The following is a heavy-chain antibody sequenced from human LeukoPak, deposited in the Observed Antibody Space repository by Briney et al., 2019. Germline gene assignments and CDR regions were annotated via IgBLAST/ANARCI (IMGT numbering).Heavy chain of an antibody. Sequence: SETLSLTCAVYGGSFSGYYWSWIRQPPGKGLEWIGEINHSGSTNYNPSLKSRVTISVDTSKNQFSLKLSSATAADTAVYYCARAQTTVYYFDYWGQGTLVTVSS. CDR2: INHSGST. J-gene: IGHJ4*02. V-gene: IGHV4-34*01. CDR3: ARAQTTVYYFDY. D-gene: IGHD4-17*01. CDR1: GGSFSGYY.